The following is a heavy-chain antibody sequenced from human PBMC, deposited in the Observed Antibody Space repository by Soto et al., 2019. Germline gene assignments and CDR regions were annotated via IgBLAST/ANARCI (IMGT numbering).Heavy chain of an antibody. J-gene: IGHJ4*02. Sequence: SETLSLTCTVSGGSISSYYWSWIRQPPGKGLEWIGYIYYSGSTNYNPSLKSRVTISVDTSKNQFSLKLSSVTAADTAVYYCAMAGNYRYFEYWGQGNLVTVSS. CDR2: IYYSGST. CDR1: GGSISSYY. CDR3: AMAGNYRYFEY. D-gene: IGHD1-7*01. V-gene: IGHV4-59*01.